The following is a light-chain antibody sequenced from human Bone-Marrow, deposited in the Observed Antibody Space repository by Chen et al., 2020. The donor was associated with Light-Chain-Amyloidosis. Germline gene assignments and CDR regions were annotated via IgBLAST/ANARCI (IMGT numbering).Light chain of an antibody. Sequence: QSALTQPASVSGSPGQSITISCTGTSSDVGGDNHVSWYQQHPDKAPKLMIYEVTKRPSWVPDRCSCSKSDNTASLTISGHQTEDEAYYFCSSYTITNTLVFGSGTRVTVL. V-gene: IGLV2-14*01. CDR1: SSDVGGDNH. J-gene: IGLJ1*01. CDR3: SSYTITNTLV. CDR2: EVT.